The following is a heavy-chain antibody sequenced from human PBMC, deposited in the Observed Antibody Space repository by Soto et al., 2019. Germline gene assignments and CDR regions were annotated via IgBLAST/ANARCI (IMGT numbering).Heavy chain of an antibody. CDR2: VAAGGGHT. V-gene: IGHV3-23*01. J-gene: IGHJ4*02. CDR3: ARRTSFLGAFDY. Sequence: GGSLRLSCVASGFSFDKYAMAWVRQAPGKGLEWVSHVAAGGGHTYYAESVKGRFTISRDNSKNTLFLQINTLRADDTAIYFCARRTSFLGAFDYWGQGVQVTVSS. CDR1: GFSFDKYA. D-gene: IGHD3-16*02.